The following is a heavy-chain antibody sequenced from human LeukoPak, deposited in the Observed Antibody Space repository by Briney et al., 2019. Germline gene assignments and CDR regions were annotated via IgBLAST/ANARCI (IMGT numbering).Heavy chain of an antibody. V-gene: IGHV4-61*02. CDR3: ARGGRGWHLQNHYYMDV. J-gene: IGHJ6*03. D-gene: IGHD6-19*01. Sequence: SQTLSLTCTVSGDSISSGSYSWSWIRQPAGKGLEWIGRFYTIGGTNYSPSLKSRVTISIDTSKNQLSLKLTSLTAADTAVYYCARGGRGWHLQNHYYMDVWGKGTTVTVSS. CDR1: GDSISSGSYS. CDR2: FYTIGGT.